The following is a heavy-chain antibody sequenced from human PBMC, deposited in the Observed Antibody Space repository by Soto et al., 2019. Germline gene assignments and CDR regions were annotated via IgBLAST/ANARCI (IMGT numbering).Heavy chain of an antibody. Sequence: QVQLVQSGAEVKKPGASVKVSCKASGYTFTGYYMHWVRQAPGQWLEWMGWINPNSGGSNYAQKFQGWVTMTRDTSISTDYMELSRLRSDDTAVYYCARGYYYGSGSPKRPQYYYYGMDIWSQGTTVTVSS. CDR3: ARGYYYGSGSPKRPQYYYYGMDI. CDR1: GYTFTGYY. D-gene: IGHD3-10*01. J-gene: IGHJ6*02. CDR2: INPNSGGS. V-gene: IGHV1-2*04.